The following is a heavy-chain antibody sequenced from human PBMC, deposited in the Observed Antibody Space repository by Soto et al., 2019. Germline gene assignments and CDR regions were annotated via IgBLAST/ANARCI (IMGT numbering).Heavy chain of an antibody. CDR3: ARDRLGATGDY. Sequence: QVQLLQSGAEVKKHAASVKVSCKASGYTFTSYGISWVRQAPGQGLEWMGWISAYNTNTNYAQKLQGRVTMTTDTSTSTTYMELRSLRSDDTAVYFCARDRLGATGDYWGQGTLVTVSS. V-gene: IGHV1-18*01. J-gene: IGHJ4*02. D-gene: IGHD1-26*01. CDR1: GYTFTSYG. CDR2: ISAYNTNT.